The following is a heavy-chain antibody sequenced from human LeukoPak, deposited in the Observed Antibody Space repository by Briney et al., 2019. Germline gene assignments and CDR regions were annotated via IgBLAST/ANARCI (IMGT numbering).Heavy chain of an antibody. Sequence: SETLSLTCTVSGGSIGRNNFYWGWIRQPPGKGLEWIGSIYSSGSTYYNPSLKSQVTISIDTSKNQFSLNLSSVTAAATAVYYCARHYGDYAGFFDYWGQGTLVTVSS. CDR2: IYSSGST. CDR3: ARHYGDYAGFFDY. D-gene: IGHD4-17*01. CDR1: GGSIGRNNFY. V-gene: IGHV4-39*01. J-gene: IGHJ4*02.